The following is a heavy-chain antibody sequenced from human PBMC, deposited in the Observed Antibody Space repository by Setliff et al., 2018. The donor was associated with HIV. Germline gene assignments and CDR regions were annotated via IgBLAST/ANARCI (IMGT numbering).Heavy chain of an antibody. CDR2: MSYDGNNK. Sequence: PGGSLRLSCADLNNNIIHWVRQAVGKGLEWVAVMSYDGNNKYYADSVKGRFTISRDNSKNTLFLQMNSLRPEDTAVYYCARDCRVGWVFTYGMDVWGQGTLVTVSS. D-gene: IGHD6-13*01. CDR3: ARDCRVGWVFTYGMDV. J-gene: IGHJ6*02. V-gene: IGHV3-30*01. CDR1: NNI.